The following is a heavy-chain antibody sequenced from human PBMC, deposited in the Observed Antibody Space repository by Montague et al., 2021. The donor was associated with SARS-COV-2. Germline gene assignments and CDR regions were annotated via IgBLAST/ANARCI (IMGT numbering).Heavy chain of an antibody. CDR3: AREYFVNYSLDF. CDR2: ISHDSNHK. D-gene: IGHD2-21*01. V-gene: IGHV3-30-3*01. Sequence: SLRVSRATSGFTFSHYVMYWVRQAPGKGLEWVAVISHDSNHKNSADSVKGRFTISRDNSKSTLSLQMDNLRTEDTAVYYCAREYFVNYSLDFWGQGTLVTVAS. CDR1: GFTFSHYV. J-gene: IGHJ4*02.